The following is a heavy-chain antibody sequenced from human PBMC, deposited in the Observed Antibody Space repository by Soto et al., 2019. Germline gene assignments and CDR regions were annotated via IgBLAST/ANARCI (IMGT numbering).Heavy chain of an antibody. D-gene: IGHD3-22*01. Sequence: QVQLVQSGAEVKKPGASVKVSCKASGYTFTSYAMHWVRQAPGQRLEWMGWINAGNGNTKYSQKFQGRVTITRDTSASTAYMELSSLRSEDTAVYYCAREAGRYYYDSSGYYHYWGQGTLVTVSS. CDR3: AREAGRYYYDSSGYYHY. V-gene: IGHV1-3*01. CDR1: GYTFTSYA. J-gene: IGHJ4*02. CDR2: INAGNGNT.